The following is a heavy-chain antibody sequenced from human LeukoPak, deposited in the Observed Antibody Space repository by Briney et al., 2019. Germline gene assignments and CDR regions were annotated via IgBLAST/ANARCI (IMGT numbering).Heavy chain of an antibody. D-gene: IGHD5-18*01. CDR3: ARGIRGYSYYYYYGMDV. V-gene: IGHV4-59*08. CDR1: GGSISSYY. CDR2: IYYSGST. Sequence: SETLSLTCTVSGGSISSYYWSWLRQPPAKGLEWMGYIYYSGSTNYNPSLKSRVTISVDTSKNQFSLKLSSVTAADTAVYYCARGIRGYSYYYYYGMDVWGQGTTVTVSS. J-gene: IGHJ6*02.